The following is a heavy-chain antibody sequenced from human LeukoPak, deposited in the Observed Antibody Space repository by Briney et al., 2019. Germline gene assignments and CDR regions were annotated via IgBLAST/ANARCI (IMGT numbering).Heavy chain of an antibody. CDR2: ISGSGVT. Sequence: GGSLRLSCAASGFTFSTSAMTWVRQAPGKGLEWVSGISGSGVTDYADSVKGRFTISRDNSKNTLYLQMNDLGAEDTAVYYCAREGEPYISTGGSDYWGQGTLVTVSS. D-gene: IGHD1-14*01. V-gene: IGHV3-23*01. CDR1: GFTFSTSA. J-gene: IGHJ4*02. CDR3: AREGEPYISTGGSDY.